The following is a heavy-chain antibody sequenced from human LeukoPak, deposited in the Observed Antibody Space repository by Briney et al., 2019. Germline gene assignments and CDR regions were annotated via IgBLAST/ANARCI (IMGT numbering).Heavy chain of an antibody. V-gene: IGHV4-61*02. CDR1: GGSISSGSYY. J-gene: IGHJ6*03. D-gene: IGHD4-17*01. Sequence: PSETLSLTCTVSGGSISSGSYYWSWIRQPAGKGLEWIGRIYTSGSTNYNPSLKSRVTISVDTSKNQFSLKLSSVTAAYTAVYYCARAATATVTTPHARYYYYYMDVWGKGTTVTVSS. CDR3: ARAATATVTTPHARYYYYYMDV. CDR2: IYTSGST.